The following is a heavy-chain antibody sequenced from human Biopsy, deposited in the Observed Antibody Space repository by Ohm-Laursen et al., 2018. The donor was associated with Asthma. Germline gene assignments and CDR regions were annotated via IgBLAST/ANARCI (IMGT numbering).Heavy chain of an antibody. CDR3: ARGQKSAGDRWFDP. V-gene: IGHV1-2*06. J-gene: IGHJ5*02. Sequence: ASVKVSCKVSGYTFIGCHIHWMRQAPGQGLEWMGRINPNSGGTNYAQKFQGRVTMTRGTSISTAYMEVSRLRSDDTAVYYCARGQKSAGDRWFDPWGQGTLVTVSS. D-gene: IGHD6-13*01. CDR1: GYTFIGCH. CDR2: INPNSGGT.